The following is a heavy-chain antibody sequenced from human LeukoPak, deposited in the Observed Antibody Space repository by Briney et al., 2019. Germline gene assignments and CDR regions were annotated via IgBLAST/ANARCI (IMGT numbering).Heavy chain of an antibody. CDR3: ARDSGYGSGSYIPVGDY. Sequence: PSETLSLTCAVYGGSFSGYYWSWNRQPPGKGLEWIGEINHSGSTNYNPSLKSRVTISVDTSKNQFSLKLSSVTAADTAVYYCARDSGYGSGSYIPVGDYWGQGTLVTVSS. D-gene: IGHD3-10*01. CDR2: INHSGST. V-gene: IGHV4-34*01. J-gene: IGHJ4*02. CDR1: GGSFSGYY.